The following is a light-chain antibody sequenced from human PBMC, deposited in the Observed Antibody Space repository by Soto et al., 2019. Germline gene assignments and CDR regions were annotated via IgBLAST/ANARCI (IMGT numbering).Light chain of an antibody. Sequence: DIKMTQSPSSLSASVGDRVTITCQASQDISNYLTWYQQKPGKAPKLLIYDASNSEAGVPSRFTGSGSGTDFTFTINSLQPEDIATYYCQQYDSLPRTFGQGTKVQIK. V-gene: IGKV1-33*01. J-gene: IGKJ1*01. CDR1: QDISNY. CDR2: DAS. CDR3: QQYDSLPRT.